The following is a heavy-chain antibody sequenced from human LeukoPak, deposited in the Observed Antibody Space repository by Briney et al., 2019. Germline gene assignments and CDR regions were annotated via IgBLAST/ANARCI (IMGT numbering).Heavy chain of an antibody. CDR2: INPSGGST. CDR3: ALSNSCSSSSHVFDY. V-gene: IGHV1-46*01. CDR1: GYTFTSYY. D-gene: IGHD6-6*01. J-gene: IGHJ4*02. Sequence: ASVKVSCKASGYTFTSYYMHWVRQAPGQGLEWMGIINPSGGSTSYAQKFQGRVTMTRDTSTSTVYMELSSLRSEDTAVYYCALSNSCSSSSHVFDYWGQGTLVTVSS.